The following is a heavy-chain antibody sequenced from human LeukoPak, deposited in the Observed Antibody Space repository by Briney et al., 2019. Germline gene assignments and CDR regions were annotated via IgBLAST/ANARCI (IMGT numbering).Heavy chain of an antibody. Sequence: PGGSLRLSCAASGFTFNNYAMTWVRQAPGKGLEWVSTVSSSGASTYYADSVKGRFTVSRDNSKNTLYLQMDSLRAEDTAVFYCATFPYCSSTSCPPLGWGQGTLVTVSS. V-gene: IGHV3-23*01. J-gene: IGHJ4*02. CDR3: ATFPYCSSTSCPPLG. CDR1: GFTFNNYA. CDR2: VSSSGAST. D-gene: IGHD2-2*01.